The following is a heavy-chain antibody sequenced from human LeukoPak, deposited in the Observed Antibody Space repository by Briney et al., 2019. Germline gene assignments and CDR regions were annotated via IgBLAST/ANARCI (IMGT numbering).Heavy chain of an antibody. D-gene: IGHD6-19*01. CDR3: AREYSSGWQNYYYYYMDV. V-gene: IGHV4-61*01. Sequence: PSETLSLTCTVSGGSISSTNYYWSWSRQPPGKGLEWIGYIYYSGSTNYNPSLKSRVTISVDTSKNQFSLKLSSVTAADTAVYYCAREYSSGWQNYYYYYMDVWGKGTTVTVSS. J-gene: IGHJ6*03. CDR1: GGSISSTNYY. CDR2: IYYSGST.